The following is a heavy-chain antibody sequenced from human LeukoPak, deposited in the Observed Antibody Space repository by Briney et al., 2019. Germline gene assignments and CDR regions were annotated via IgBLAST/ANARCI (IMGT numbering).Heavy chain of an antibody. J-gene: IGHJ4*02. Sequence: AGGSLRLSCAASGFTFSDYWMHWVRQAPGKGLVWVSRISSDGSRVTYADSVKGRFTISRDNAKNTLYLQMNSLRAEDTAVYYCARDPYGDYDDYWGQGTLVTVSS. D-gene: IGHD4-17*01. V-gene: IGHV3-74*01. CDR2: ISSDGSRV. CDR1: GFTFSDYW. CDR3: ARDPYGDYDDY.